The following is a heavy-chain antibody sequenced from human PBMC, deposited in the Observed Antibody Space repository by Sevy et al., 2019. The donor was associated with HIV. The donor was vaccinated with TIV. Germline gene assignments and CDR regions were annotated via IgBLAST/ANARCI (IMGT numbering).Heavy chain of an antibody. V-gene: IGHV1-2*02. J-gene: IGHJ4*02. CDR1: GYTFTGYY. Sequence: GESLKISCKASGYTFTGYYMHWVRQAPGQGLEWMGWINPNSGGTNYAQKFQGRVTMTRDTSISTAYMELGRLRSDDTAVYYCARDPPSSSSWYREHTSYFDYWGQGTLVTVS. D-gene: IGHD6-13*01. CDR2: INPNSGGT. CDR3: ARDPPSSSSWYREHTSYFDY.